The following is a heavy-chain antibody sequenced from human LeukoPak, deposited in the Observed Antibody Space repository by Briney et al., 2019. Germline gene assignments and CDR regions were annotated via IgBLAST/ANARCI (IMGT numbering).Heavy chain of an antibody. Sequence: QTGGSLRLSCAASGFTFSSYGMHSVRQAPGKGLEWVAVISYDGSNKYYADSVKGRFTISRDNSKNTLYLQMNSLRAEDTAVYYCAKSDCSSTSCYTNWFDPWGQGTLVTVSS. CDR3: AKSDCSSTSCYTNWFDP. D-gene: IGHD2-2*02. V-gene: IGHV3-30*18. J-gene: IGHJ5*02. CDR2: ISYDGSNK. CDR1: GFTFSSYG.